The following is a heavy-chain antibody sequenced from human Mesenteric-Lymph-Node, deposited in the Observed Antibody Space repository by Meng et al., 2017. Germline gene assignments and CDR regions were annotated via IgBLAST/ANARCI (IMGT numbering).Heavy chain of an antibody. CDR3: ARRPTGIDY. CDR2: IIHGGSP. Sequence: QVPIQTGGAGRLKPSETLSLTCAGNGGSLSGAYWNWIRQPPGKGLEWIGEIIHGGSPSYNPSLKSRVTISIDTSKNQLSLMLSSVTAADTAVYYCARRPTGIDYWGQGTLVTVSS. J-gene: IGHJ4*02. V-gene: IGHV4-34*12. D-gene: IGHD2-8*02. CDR1: GGSLSGAY.